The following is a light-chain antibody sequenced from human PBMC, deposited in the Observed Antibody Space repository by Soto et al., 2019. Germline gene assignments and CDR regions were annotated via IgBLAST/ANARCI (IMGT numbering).Light chain of an antibody. CDR2: LGS. J-gene: IGKJ3*01. CDR3: IQSLQTPIT. Sequence: DIVLTQSPLSLSVTPGESASISCRSTQSLLHRNGYNYLDWYVQKPGQPPQLVIFLGSRRPFGVLDRFSGSGSGTDFTLKISTVEAEDVWVYYCIQSLQTPITIGTGTKVDIK. CDR1: QSLLHRNGYNY. V-gene: IGKV2-28*01.